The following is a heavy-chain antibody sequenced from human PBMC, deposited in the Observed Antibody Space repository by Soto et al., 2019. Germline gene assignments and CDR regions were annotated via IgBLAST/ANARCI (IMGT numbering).Heavy chain of an antibody. V-gene: IGHV4-59*01. J-gene: IGHJ4*02. D-gene: IGHD6-13*01. CDR2: IYYSGST. CDR1: GGSISSYY. Sequence: SETLSLTCTVSGGSISSYYWSWIRQPPGKGLEWIGYIYYSGSTNYNPSLKSRVTISVDTSKNQFSLKLSSVTAADTAVYYCARTGTAAGTVRPFDYWGQGTLVTVSS. CDR3: ARTGTAAGTVRPFDY.